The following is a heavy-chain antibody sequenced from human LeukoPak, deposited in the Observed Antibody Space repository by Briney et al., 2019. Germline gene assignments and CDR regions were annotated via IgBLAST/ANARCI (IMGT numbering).Heavy chain of an antibody. CDR2: IYTSGST. CDR1: GGSISSGSYY. CDR3: ARWDDSAWAFGT. J-gene: IGHJ5*02. D-gene: IGHD6-19*01. V-gene: IGHV4-61*02. Sequence: SQTLSLTCTVSGGSISSGSYYWNWIRQPAGKGLEWIGRIYTSGSTNYNPSLKSRVTISVDTSKNQFSLKLSSVTAADTAVYYCARWDDSAWAFGTWGPGTLVTVSS.